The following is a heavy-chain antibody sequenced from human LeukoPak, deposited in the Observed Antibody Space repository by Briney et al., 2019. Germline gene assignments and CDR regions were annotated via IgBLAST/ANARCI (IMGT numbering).Heavy chain of an antibody. CDR1: GFTVTSNH. CDR3: ARAYCNSISCYTFDY. V-gene: IGHV3-53*01. J-gene: IGHJ4*02. CDR2: TYSGGNT. Sequence: GGSLRLSCAASGFTVTSNHMSWVRQAPGKGLEWVSDTYSGGNTYYADSVKGRFTISRDNSKNTLNLQMNSLRAEDTAVYYCARAYCNSISCYTFDYWGQGTLVTVSS. D-gene: IGHD2-2*02.